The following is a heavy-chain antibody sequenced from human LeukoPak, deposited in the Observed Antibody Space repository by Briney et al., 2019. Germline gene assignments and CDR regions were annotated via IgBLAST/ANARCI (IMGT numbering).Heavy chain of an antibody. CDR1: GYNFTSYG. CDR3: ARDSPRPEWLQEYYFDS. V-gene: IGHV1-18*01. Sequence: EASVKVSCKASGYNFTSYGISWVRQAPGLGLEWMGWISAYNGHTNYGQKSQDRIAMTADTSTTTAFMELRSLRSDDTAMYFCARDSPRPEWLQEYYFDSWGQGTLVTVSS. D-gene: IGHD5-12*01. J-gene: IGHJ4*02. CDR2: ISAYNGHT.